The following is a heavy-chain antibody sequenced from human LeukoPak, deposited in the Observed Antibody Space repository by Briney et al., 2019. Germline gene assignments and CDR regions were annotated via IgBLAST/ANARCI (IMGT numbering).Heavy chain of an antibody. J-gene: IGHJ4*02. CDR1: GFTFSTYA. CDR3: AKERSAVTTGLFDS. V-gene: IGHV3-23*01. CDR2: ISTSGDNT. D-gene: IGHD4-17*01. Sequence: PGGSLRLSCAASGFTFSTYAMSWVRQAPGKGLEWVSAISTSGDNTYYADSVKGRLTISRDNSKNTLHLQINSLRVEDTAIYYCAKERSAVTTGLFDSWGQGTLVTVSS.